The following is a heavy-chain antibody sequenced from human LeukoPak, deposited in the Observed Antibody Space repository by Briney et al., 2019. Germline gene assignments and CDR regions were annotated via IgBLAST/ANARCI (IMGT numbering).Heavy chain of an antibody. CDR2: INPKSGDT. D-gene: IGHD6-19*01. CDR3: VRDLTGGSGD. J-gene: IGHJ4*02. CDR1: GYTFTDYY. V-gene: IGHV1-2*02. Sequence: ASVKVSCKASGYTFTDYYMHWVRQAPGQTFEWLAWINPKSGDTHYTQKFQGRVTVTTATSITSVYMELSGLQSDDTAVYYCVRDLTGGSGDWGQGTLVTVSS.